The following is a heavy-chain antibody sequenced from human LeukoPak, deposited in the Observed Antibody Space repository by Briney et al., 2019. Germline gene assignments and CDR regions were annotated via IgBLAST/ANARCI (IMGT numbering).Heavy chain of an antibody. CDR1: GFTFSTYE. D-gene: IGHD3-3*01. J-gene: IGHJ4*02. V-gene: IGHV3-48*03. CDR3: ARDGRYNFWSGPYYFDY. CDR2: ISSSGSTI. Sequence: PGGSPRLSCAASGFTFSTYEMNWVRQAPGKGPEWVSYISSSGSTIYYANSVKGRFTISRDNAKNSLYLQMNSLRAEDTAVYYCARDGRYNFWSGPYYFDYWGQGTLVTVSS.